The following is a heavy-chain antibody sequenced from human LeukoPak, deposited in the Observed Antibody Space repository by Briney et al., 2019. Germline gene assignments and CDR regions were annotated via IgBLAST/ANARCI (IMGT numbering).Heavy chain of an antibody. Sequence: PSETLSLTCAVYGGSCSYYYCSWIRQPPGKGLEWIGEIHPYGTFYYNSSLRSRLTISIDTSKTQFSLRLTSVTAADTAFYYCARGRDRSKAGDHWGQGTLVTVSS. CDR1: GGSCSYYY. J-gene: IGHJ4*02. D-gene: IGHD5-24*01. CDR3: ARGRDRSKAGDH. CDR2: IHPYGTF. V-gene: IGHV4-34*01.